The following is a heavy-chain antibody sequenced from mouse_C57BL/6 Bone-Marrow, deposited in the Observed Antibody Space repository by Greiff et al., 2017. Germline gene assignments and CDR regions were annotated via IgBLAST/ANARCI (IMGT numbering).Heavy chain of an antibody. J-gene: IGHJ3*01. CDR2: IYPGSGST. Sequence: VQLQQSGAELVKPGASVKMSCKASGYTFTSYWITWVKQRPGQGLEWIGDIYPGSGSTNYNEKFKSKATLTVDTSSSTAYMQLSSLTSEDSAVYYCARSYYGNYWFAYWGQGTLVTVSA. V-gene: IGHV1-55*01. CDR3: ARSYYGNYWFAY. CDR1: GYTFTSYW. D-gene: IGHD2-1*01.